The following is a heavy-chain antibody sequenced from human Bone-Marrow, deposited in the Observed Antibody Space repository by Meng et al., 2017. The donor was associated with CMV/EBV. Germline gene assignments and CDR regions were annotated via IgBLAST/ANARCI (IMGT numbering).Heavy chain of an antibody. Sequence: SRSRRNCWSSVRHPPRKGLEWIGDSYPSGSTNYNPSLTGRVTISVDKSKNQFSLKLSSVTAADTAVYYCAREKSGLYYYDSSGYYGLWGQGTLVTVSS. CDR2: SYPSGST. D-gene: IGHD3-22*01. V-gene: IGHV4-4*02. CDR3: AREKSGLYYYDSSGYYGL. CDR1: SRSRRNC. J-gene: IGHJ4*02.